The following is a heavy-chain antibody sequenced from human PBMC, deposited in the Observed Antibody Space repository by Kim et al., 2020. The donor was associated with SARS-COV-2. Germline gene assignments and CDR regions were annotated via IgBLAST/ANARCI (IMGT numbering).Heavy chain of an antibody. Sequence: SETLSLTCAVSGGSISSSNWWSWVRQPPGKGLEWIGEIYHSGSTNYNPSLKSRVTISVDKSKNQFSLKLSSVTAADTAVYYCATGSGYYLIQFDYWGQGTLVTVSS. J-gene: IGHJ4*02. CDR2: IYHSGST. D-gene: IGHD3-22*01. V-gene: IGHV4-4*02. CDR1: GGSISSSNW. CDR3: ATGSGYYLIQFDY.